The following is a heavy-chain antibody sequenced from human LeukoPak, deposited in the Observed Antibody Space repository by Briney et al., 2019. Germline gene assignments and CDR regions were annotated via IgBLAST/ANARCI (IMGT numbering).Heavy chain of an antibody. D-gene: IGHD3-10*01. Sequence: GASVKVSCKVSGYTRTELSMHWVRQAPGKGLEWMGGFDPEDGETIYAQRFQGRVTMTEDTSTDTAYMELSSLRSEDTAVYFCALLTTWLGGLLGGWFDPWGQGALITVSS. J-gene: IGHJ5*02. CDR3: ALLTTWLGGLLGGWFDP. CDR2: FDPEDGET. CDR1: GYTRTELS. V-gene: IGHV1-24*01.